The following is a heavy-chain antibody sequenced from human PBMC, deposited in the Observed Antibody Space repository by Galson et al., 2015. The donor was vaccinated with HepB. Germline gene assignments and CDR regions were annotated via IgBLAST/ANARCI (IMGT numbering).Heavy chain of an antibody. CDR2: ISAYNGNT. V-gene: IGHV1-18*04. Sequence: SVKVSCKASGYTFTSYGISWVRQAPGQGLEWMGWISAYNGNTNYAQKLQGRVTMTTDTSTSTAYMELSSLRSEDTAVYYCARNHNYVYYYYYYYMDVWGKGTTVTVSS. CDR3: ARNHNYVYYYYYYYMDV. D-gene: IGHD1-14*01. CDR1: GYTFTSYG. J-gene: IGHJ6*03.